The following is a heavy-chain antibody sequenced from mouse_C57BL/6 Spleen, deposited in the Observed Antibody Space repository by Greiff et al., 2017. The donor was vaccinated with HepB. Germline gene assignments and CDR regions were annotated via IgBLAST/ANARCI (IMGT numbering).Heavy chain of an antibody. CDR1: GYAFTNYL. CDR2: INPGSGGT. CDR3: ARGGLGRGPYYFDY. Sequence: VQLQQSGAELVRPGTSVKVSCKASGYAFTNYLIEWVKQRPGQGLEWIGVINPGSGGTNYNEKFKGKATLTADKSSSTAYMQLSSLTSEDSAVYFCARGGLGRGPYYFDYWGQGTTLTVSS. V-gene: IGHV1-54*01. D-gene: IGHD3-3*01. J-gene: IGHJ2*01.